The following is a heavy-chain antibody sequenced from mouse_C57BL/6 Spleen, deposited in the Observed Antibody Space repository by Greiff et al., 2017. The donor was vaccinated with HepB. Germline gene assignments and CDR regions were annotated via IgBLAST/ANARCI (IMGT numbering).Heavy chain of an antibody. CDR1: GFTFSSYA. J-gene: IGHJ1*03. CDR3: ARDQYYGSSYEWYFDV. D-gene: IGHD1-1*01. V-gene: IGHV5-4*01. CDR2: ISDGGSYT. Sequence: EVQRVESGGGLVKPGGSLKLSCAASGFTFSSYAMSWVRQSPEKRLEWVATISDGGSYTYYPDNVKGRFTISRDNAKNNLYLQMSHLKSEDTAMYYCARDQYYGSSYEWYFDVWGTGTTVTVSS.